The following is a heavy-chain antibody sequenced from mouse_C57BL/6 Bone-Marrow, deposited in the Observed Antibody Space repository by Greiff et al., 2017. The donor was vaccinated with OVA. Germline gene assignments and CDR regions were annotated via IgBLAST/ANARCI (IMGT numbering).Heavy chain of an antibody. D-gene: IGHD3-2*02. CDR1: GFTFSSYG. Sequence: EVKLVESGGDLVKPGGSLKLSCAASGFTFSSYGMSWVRQTPDKRLEWVATISSGGSYTYYTDSVKGRFTISRDNAKNTLYLQMSSLKYEDTSMYYGARPQTAQATFRVSYWGQGTLVTVSA. CDR2: ISSGGSYT. J-gene: IGHJ3*01. V-gene: IGHV5-6*01. CDR3: ARPQTAQATFRVSY.